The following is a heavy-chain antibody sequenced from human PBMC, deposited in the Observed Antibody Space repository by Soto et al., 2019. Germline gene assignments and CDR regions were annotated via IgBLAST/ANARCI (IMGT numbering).Heavy chain of an antibody. Sequence: GESLKISCKGSGYSFASYWIGWVRQMPGKGLEWMGTIYPGDAETKYSPSFQGQVTISADKSITTAYLQWSSLKASDTAMHYCARHRRNYVDSSAYYSYDSFDIWGQGTMVTVSS. CDR3: ARHRRNYVDSSAYYSYDSFDI. D-gene: IGHD3-22*01. V-gene: IGHV5-51*01. CDR2: IYPGDAET. J-gene: IGHJ3*02. CDR1: GYSFASYW.